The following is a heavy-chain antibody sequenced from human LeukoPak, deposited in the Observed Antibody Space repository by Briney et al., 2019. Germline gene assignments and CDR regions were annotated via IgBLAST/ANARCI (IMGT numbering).Heavy chain of an antibody. D-gene: IGHD5-18*01. CDR1: GGSISSYY. CDR3: AISGYSYGDAFDV. CDR2: IYYSGST. J-gene: IGHJ3*01. V-gene: IGHV4-59*01. Sequence: SETLSLTCTVSGGSISSYYWSWIRQPPGKGLERIGYIYYSGSTNYNPSLKSRVTISVDTSKNQFSLKLSSVTAADTAVYYCAISGYSYGDAFDVWGQGTMVTVSS.